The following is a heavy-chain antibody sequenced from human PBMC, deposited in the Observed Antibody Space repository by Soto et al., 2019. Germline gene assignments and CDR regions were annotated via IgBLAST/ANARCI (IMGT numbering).Heavy chain of an antibody. V-gene: IGHV4-31*03. CDR3: ARVGAIAPAVLNWLDP. Sequence: SETLSLTCTVSGGSMSSGGYYWSWIRQHPGKGLEWIGYIYYSGSTYYNPSLKSRVTISVDTSKNEFSLKLNSVAGADTAVYYCARVGAIAPAVLNWLDPWGQGTLVTVSS. CDR2: IYYSGST. J-gene: IGHJ5*02. D-gene: IGHD6-13*01. CDR1: GGSMSSGGYY.